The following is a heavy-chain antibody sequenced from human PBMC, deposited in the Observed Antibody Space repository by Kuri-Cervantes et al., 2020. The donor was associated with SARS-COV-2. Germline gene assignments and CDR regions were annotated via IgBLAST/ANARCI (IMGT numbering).Heavy chain of an antibody. D-gene: IGHD6-6*01. CDR1: GYGFNDYY. Sequence: GESLKISCEFSGYGFNDYYMGWIRQAPGKGLEWVSYISSGSSYTDYGDSVKGRFTISRDNTKNSLYLQMNSLRAEDTAVYYCARDGRGSSSEWFDPWGQGTLVTVSS. V-gene: IGHV3-11*06. J-gene: IGHJ5*02. CDR3: ARDGRGSSSEWFDP. CDR2: ISSGSSYT.